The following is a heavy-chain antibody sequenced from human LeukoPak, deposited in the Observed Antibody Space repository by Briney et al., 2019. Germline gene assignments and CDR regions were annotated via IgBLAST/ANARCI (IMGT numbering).Heavy chain of an antibody. CDR1: GGSFSGYY. J-gene: IGHJ5*02. CDR2: INHSGST. CDR3: ARGLYSSFWSGYLTNWFDP. V-gene: IGHV4-34*01. D-gene: IGHD3-3*01. Sequence: SETLSLTCAVYGGSFSGYYWSWIRQPPGKGLEWIGEINHSGSTNYNPSLKSRVTISVDTSKNQFSLKLSSVTAADTAVNYCARGLYSSFWSGYLTNWFDPWGQGTLVTVSS.